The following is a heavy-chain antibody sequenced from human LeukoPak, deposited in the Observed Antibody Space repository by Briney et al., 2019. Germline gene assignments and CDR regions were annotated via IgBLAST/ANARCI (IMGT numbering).Heavy chain of an antibody. CDR2: IWYDGSNK. CDR1: GFTFSSYG. J-gene: IGHJ4*02. V-gene: IGHV3-33*01. CDR3: ARDWEMATAFDY. Sequence: GGPLRLSCAASGFTFSSYGMHWVRQAPGKGLEWVAVIWYDGSNKYYADSVKGRFTISRDNSKNTLYLQMNSLRAEDTAVYYCARDWEMATAFDYWGQGTLVTVSS. D-gene: IGHD5-24*01.